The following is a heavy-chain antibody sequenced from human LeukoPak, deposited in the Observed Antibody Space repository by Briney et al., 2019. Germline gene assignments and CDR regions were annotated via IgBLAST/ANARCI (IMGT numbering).Heavy chain of an antibody. Sequence: GGSLRPSCAASGFTSSSYSMNWVRQAPGKGLEWVSSISSSSSYIYYADSVKGRFTISRDNAKNSLYLQMNSLRAEDTAVYYCARDSIAAAGRGVDYWGQGTLVTVSS. J-gene: IGHJ4*02. CDR1: GFTSSSYS. CDR2: ISSSSSYI. V-gene: IGHV3-21*01. CDR3: ARDSIAAAGRGVDY. D-gene: IGHD6-13*01.